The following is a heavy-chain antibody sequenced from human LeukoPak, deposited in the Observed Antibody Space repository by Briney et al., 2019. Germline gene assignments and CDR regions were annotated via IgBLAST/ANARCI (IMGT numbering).Heavy chain of an antibody. J-gene: IGHJ6*02. CDR3: ARAGAVAGQRYYYYGMDV. CDR2: INPSGGST. Sequence: ASVKVSCKASGYTFTSYYMHWVRQAPGQGLEWMGIINPSGGSTSYAQKFQGRVTMTRDTSTSTVYMELSSLRSEDTAVYYCARAGAVAGQRYYYYGMDVWGQGTTVTVSS. D-gene: IGHD6-19*01. V-gene: IGHV1-46*01. CDR1: GYTFTSYY.